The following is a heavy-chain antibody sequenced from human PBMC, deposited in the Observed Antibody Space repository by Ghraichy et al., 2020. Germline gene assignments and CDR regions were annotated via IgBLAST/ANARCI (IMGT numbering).Heavy chain of an antibody. Sequence: SETLSLTCAVYGGSFSGYYWSWIRQPPGKGLEWIGEINHSGSTNYNPSLKSRVTISVDTSKNQFSLKLSSVTAADTAVYYCASFDCSSTSCQYYGMDVWGQGTTVTVSS. J-gene: IGHJ6*02. CDR3: ASFDCSSTSCQYYGMDV. D-gene: IGHD2-2*01. V-gene: IGHV4-34*01. CDR2: INHSGST. CDR1: GGSFSGYY.